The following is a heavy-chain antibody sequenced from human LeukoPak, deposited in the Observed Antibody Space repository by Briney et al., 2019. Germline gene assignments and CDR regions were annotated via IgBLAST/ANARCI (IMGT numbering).Heavy chain of an antibody. D-gene: IGHD1-26*01. J-gene: IGHJ4*02. CDR3: ARLRSPGDFDY. Sequence: KPSETLSLTCSVSGGSVSGTNYYWAWNRQPPEKGLAWIGTIYYSGSTYYNVSLKSRVTISVDTSKNQFSLNLNSVTAADTAVYYCARLRSPGDFDYWGQGTLVTVSS. CDR1: GGSVSGTNYY. CDR2: IYYSGST. V-gene: IGHV4-39*07.